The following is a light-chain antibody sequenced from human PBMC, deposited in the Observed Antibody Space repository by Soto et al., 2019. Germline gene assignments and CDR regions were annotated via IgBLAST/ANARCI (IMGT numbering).Light chain of an antibody. Sequence: EIVLTQSPGTLSLSPGERATLSCRASQSVSSSYLAWYQQKPGQATRLLIYGASSRATGIPDRFSGSGSGTDFTLTISRLEPEDFGVYYCQQYGSSITFGQGTRLEIK. CDR3: QQYGSSIT. CDR2: GAS. V-gene: IGKV3-20*01. J-gene: IGKJ5*01. CDR1: QSVSSSY.